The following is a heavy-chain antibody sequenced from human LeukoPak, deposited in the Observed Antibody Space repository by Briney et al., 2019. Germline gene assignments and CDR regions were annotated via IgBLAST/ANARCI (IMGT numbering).Heavy chain of an antibody. CDR3: ASSPDSGYDD. Sequence: ASVKVSCKASGGTLSSYAISWVRLAPGQGLEWMGGIIPIFGTANYAQKFQGRVTITADESTSTAYMELSSLRSEDTAVYYCASSPDSGYDDWGQGTLVTVSS. D-gene: IGHD5-12*01. V-gene: IGHV1-69*01. CDR2: IIPIFGTA. J-gene: IGHJ4*02. CDR1: GGTLSSYA.